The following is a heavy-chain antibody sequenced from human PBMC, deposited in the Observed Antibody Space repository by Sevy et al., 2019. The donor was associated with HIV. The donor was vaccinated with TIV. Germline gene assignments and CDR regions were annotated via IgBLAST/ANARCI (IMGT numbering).Heavy chain of an antibody. CDR3: ASEHRADLTVPVAWFDP. CDR1: GYTFTGYY. Sequence: ASVKVSCKASGYTFTGYYMHWVRQAPGQGLEWMGWINPNSGGTNYAQKFQGWVTMTRDTSISTAYMELSRLRSDDTAVYYCASEHRADLTVPVAWFDPWGQGTLVTVSS. CDR2: INPNSGGT. D-gene: IGHD2-15*01. J-gene: IGHJ5*02. V-gene: IGHV1-2*04.